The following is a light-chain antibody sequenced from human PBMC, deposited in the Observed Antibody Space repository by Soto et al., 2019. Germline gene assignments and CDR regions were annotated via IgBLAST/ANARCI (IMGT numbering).Light chain of an antibody. CDR3: CSCAGSSTFV. CDR2: EVN. CDR1: SSDVGSYNL. J-gene: IGLJ3*02. Sequence: QSVLTQPASVSGTPGQSITISCTGTSSDVGSYNLVSWYQQHPGKAPKLMIYEVNKRPSGVSNRFSGSKSGNTASLTISGLQAEDEGDYYCCSCAGSSTFVFGGGTKLTVL. V-gene: IGLV2-23*02.